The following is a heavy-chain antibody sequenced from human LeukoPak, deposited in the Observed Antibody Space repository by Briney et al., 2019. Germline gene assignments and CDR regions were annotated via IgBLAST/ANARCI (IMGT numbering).Heavy chain of an antibody. Sequence: ASVKVSCTASAYTFTDYYVHWVRQAPGQGLEWMGRINPSSGDTNYAQNFQGRVTMTRDTSISTAYMDLSGLRPDDTAVYYCAREGSGYTYGRGSYFDYWGHGILVTVSS. CDR1: AYTFTDYY. CDR2: INPSSGDT. CDR3: AREGSGYTYGRGSYFDY. J-gene: IGHJ4*01. D-gene: IGHD5-18*01. V-gene: IGHV1-2*06.